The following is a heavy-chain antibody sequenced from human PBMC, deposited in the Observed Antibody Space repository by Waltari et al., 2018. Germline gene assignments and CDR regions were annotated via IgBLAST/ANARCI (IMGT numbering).Heavy chain of an antibody. CDR2: INHSGST. D-gene: IGHD6-19*01. Sequence: QVQLQQWGAGLLKPSETLSLTCAVYGGSFSGYYWSWIRQPPGKGLEWIGEINHSGSTNYNPSLKSRVTISVDTSKNQFSLKLSSVTAADTAVYYCARGMIAVAGTASDWGQGTLVTVSS. V-gene: IGHV4-34*01. CDR3: ARGMIAVAGTASD. CDR1: GGSFSGYY. J-gene: IGHJ4*02.